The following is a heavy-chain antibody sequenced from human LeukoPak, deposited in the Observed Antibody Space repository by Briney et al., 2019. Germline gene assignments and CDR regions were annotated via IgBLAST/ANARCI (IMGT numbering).Heavy chain of an antibody. CDR3: ARDGGYCSSTSCYEHYYYYYYMDV. D-gene: IGHD2-2*01. CDR1: GGSISSYY. CDR2: IYTSGST. Sequence: SETLSLTCTVSGGSISSYYWSWIRQPAGKGLEWIGRIYTSGSTNYNPSLKSRVTMSVDTSKNQFSLKLSSVTAADTAVYYCARDGGYCSSTSCYEHYYYYYYMDVWGKGTTVTVSS. V-gene: IGHV4-4*07. J-gene: IGHJ6*03.